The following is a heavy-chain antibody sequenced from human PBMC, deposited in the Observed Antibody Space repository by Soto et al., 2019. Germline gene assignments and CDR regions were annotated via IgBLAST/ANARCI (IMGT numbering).Heavy chain of an antibody. V-gene: IGHV3-33*01. J-gene: IGHJ4*02. Sequence: GGSLRLSCAASGFTFSSYGMHWVRQAPGKGLEWVAVIWYDGSNKYYADSVKGRFTISRDNSKNTLYLQMNSLRAEDTAVYYCARDLYCSGGSCYQNFDYWGQGTLVTVSS. D-gene: IGHD2-15*01. CDR3: ARDLYCSGGSCYQNFDY. CDR2: IWYDGSNK. CDR1: GFTFSSYG.